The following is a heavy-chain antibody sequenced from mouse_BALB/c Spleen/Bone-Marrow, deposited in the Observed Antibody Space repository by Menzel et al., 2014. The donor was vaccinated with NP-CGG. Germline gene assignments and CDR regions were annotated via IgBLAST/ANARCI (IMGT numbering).Heavy chain of an antibody. V-gene: IGHV1-54*01. CDR3: ARHYYGAIDY. D-gene: IGHD1-2*01. CDR2: INPGSGGT. CDR1: GYAFTNYL. J-gene: IGHJ4*01. Sequence: QVQLQQSGAELVRPGTSVKVSCKASGYAFTNYLIEWVKQRPGQGLEWIGVINPGSGGTNYNEKFKGKATLTADKSSSTAYMQLSSLTSDDSAVYFCARHYYGAIDYWGQGTSVTVSS.